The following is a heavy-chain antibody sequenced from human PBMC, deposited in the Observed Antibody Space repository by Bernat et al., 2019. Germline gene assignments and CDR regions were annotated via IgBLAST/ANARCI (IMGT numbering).Heavy chain of an antibody. CDR1: GFTFDDYA. V-gene: IGHV3-9*01. Sequence: EVQLVESGGGLVQPGRSLRLSCAASGFTFDDYAMHWVRQAPGKGLEWVSGISWNSGSIGYADSVKGRFTISRDNAKNSLYLQMNSLRTEDTALYYCAKALYSSRHSWYFELWRRGTLVTVYS. CDR2: ISWNSGSI. J-gene: IGHJ2*01. CDR3: AKALYSSRHSWYFEL. D-gene: IGHD6-13*01.